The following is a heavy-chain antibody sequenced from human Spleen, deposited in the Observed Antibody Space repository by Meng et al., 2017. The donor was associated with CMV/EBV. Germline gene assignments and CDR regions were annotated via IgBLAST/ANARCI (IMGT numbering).Heavy chain of an antibody. V-gene: IGHV5-51*01. D-gene: IGHD1-26*01. CDR1: GYSFTSYW. Sequence: KVSCKGSGYSFTSYWIGWVRQMPGKGLEWMGIIYPGDSDTRYSPSFQGQVTISADKSISTAYLQWSSLKAPDTAMYYCARQEGEWELPHHWFDPWGQGTLVTVSS. J-gene: IGHJ5*02. CDR2: IYPGDSDT. CDR3: ARQEGEWELPHHWFDP.